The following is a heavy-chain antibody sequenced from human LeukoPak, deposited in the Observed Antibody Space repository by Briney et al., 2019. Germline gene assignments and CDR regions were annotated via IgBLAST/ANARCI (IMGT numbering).Heavy chain of an antibody. Sequence: PGGSLRLSCAASGFTFSSTWMNWVRQAPGKGLVWVSRINSDGSTITYADSVKGRFTISRDNAKNTLYLQMNSLRAEDTAVYYCARDRTYGGNSGLQWGQGTLVTVSS. CDR1: GFTFSSTW. J-gene: IGHJ4*02. CDR2: INSDGSTI. CDR3: ARDRTYGGNSGLQ. D-gene: IGHD4-23*01. V-gene: IGHV3-74*01.